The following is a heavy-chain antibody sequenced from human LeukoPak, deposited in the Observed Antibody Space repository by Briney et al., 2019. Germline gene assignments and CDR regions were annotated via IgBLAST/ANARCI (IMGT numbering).Heavy chain of an antibody. CDR1: GGSFSGYY. J-gene: IGHJ3*01. V-gene: IGHV4-34*01. D-gene: IGHD1-14*01. Sequence: MSSETLSLTCAVYGGSFSGYYWSWIRQPPGKGLEWIGEITRNRVINYNPSLTTRVTMSVDTSKNQFSLRLTSVTAADTAIYYCARSRRQTDRASDVWGHGTLVTVS. CDR3: ARSRRQTDRASDV. CDR2: ITRNRVI.